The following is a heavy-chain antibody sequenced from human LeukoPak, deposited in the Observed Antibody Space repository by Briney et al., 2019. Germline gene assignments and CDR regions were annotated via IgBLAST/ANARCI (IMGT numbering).Heavy chain of an antibody. CDR2: ISGSGVST. CDR1: GFTFITYG. V-gene: IGHV3-23*01. Sequence: GGSLRLSCAASGFTFITYGMNWVRQAPGKGLEWVSGISGSGVSTYYADSVKGRFTISRDNSKNTLYLQMDSLRAEDTAVYYCAKGAQWLANWWFDYWGQGTLVTVSS. D-gene: IGHD6-19*01. J-gene: IGHJ4*02. CDR3: AKGAQWLANWWFDY.